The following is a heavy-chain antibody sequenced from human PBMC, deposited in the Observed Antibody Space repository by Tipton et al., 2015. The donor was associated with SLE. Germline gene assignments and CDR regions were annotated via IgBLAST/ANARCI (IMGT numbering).Heavy chain of an antibody. V-gene: IGHV3-43D*04. D-gene: IGHD3-22*01. Sequence: SLRLSCAASGFTFSSYAMHWVRQAPGKGLEWVSLISWDGGSTYYADSVKGRFTISRDNSKNSLYLQMNSLRAEDTALYYCAKGGYDSSGYYSHFDYWGQGTLVTVSS. CDR3: AKGGYDSSGYYSHFDY. CDR1: GFTFSSYA. J-gene: IGHJ4*02. CDR2: ISWDGGST.